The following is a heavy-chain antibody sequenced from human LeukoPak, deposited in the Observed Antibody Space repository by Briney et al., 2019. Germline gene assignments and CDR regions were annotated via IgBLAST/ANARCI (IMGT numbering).Heavy chain of an antibody. CDR3: ARDLLNEGNHLDY. Sequence: PSETLSLACTVSGGSISSGDYYWSWIRQPPGKGLEWIGYIYYSGSTYYNPSLKSRVTISVDTSKNQFSLKLSSVTAADTAVYYCARDLLNEGNHLDYWGQGTLVTVSS. J-gene: IGHJ4*02. CDR1: GGSISSGDYY. D-gene: IGHD4-23*01. V-gene: IGHV4-30-4*01. CDR2: IYYSGST.